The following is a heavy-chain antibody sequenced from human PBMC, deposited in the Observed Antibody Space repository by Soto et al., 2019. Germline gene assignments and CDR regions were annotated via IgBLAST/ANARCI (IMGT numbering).Heavy chain of an antibody. CDR1: GYTFTGYY. CDR2: INPNSGGT. V-gene: IGHV1-2*04. D-gene: IGHD3-9*01. J-gene: IGHJ3*02. CDR3: ARDFWLAEARPNAFDI. Sequence: GASVKVSCKASGYTFTGYYMHWVRQAPGQGLEWMGWINPNSGGTNYAQKFQGWVTMTRDTSISTAYMELSRLRSDDTAVYYCARDFWLAEARPNAFDICGQGTMVPVSS.